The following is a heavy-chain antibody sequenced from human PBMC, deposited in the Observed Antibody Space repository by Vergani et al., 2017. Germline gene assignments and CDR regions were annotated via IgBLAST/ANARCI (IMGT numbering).Heavy chain of an antibody. CDR3: AKDSHCTNGVCQPIN. J-gene: IGHJ4*02. Sequence: EVQLVVCGGGLVQPGGSLSLSCAASGFTFSSYAMRWVRQAPGEGLEWVSDISGRGGSTYYADSVKGRFTISRDNSKNTMYLEMNSLRAEDTAVYYCAKDSHCTNGVCQPINWGQGTLVTVSS. CDR1: GFTFSSYA. V-gene: IGHV3-23*04. D-gene: IGHD2-8*01. CDR2: ISGRGGST.